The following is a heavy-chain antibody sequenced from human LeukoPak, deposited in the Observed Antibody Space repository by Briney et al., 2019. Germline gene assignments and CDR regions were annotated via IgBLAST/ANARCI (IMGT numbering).Heavy chain of an antibody. CDR2: ITPNSGGT. Sequence: GASVKVSCKASGYNFSDYYLHWVRQAPGQGLEWMGWITPNSGGTNYAQKFQGRVTMTRDTSISTASLELRSLTSDDTAVYYCARLEGTGYRGGWFDPWGQGSLVTVSS. CDR3: ARLEGTGYRGGWFDP. CDR1: GYNFSDYY. D-gene: IGHD3-9*01. V-gene: IGHV1-2*02. J-gene: IGHJ5*02.